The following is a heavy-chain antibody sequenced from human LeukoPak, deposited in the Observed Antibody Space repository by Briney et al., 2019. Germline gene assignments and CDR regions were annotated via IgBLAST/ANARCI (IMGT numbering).Heavy chain of an antibody. Sequence: GASVTVSCTASGYTFTSYGISWVRQAPGQGLEWMGRISPNSGGTNYAQRFQGRVTMTGDTSITTVYMELSSLRSDDTAVYYCARDDIDIVVVPVDKVFDCWGQGTLVTVSS. CDR1: GYTFTSYG. D-gene: IGHD2-2*01. CDR2: ISPNSGGT. J-gene: IGHJ4*02. V-gene: IGHV1-2*06. CDR3: ARDDIDIVVVPVDKVFDC.